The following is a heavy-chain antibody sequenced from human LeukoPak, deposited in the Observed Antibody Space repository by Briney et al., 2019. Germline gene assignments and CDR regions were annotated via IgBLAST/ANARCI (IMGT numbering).Heavy chain of an antibody. J-gene: IGHJ6*02. CDR2: ISAYNGNT. D-gene: IGHD2-2*01. CDR3: ARASLGYCSSTSCSVRSGPYYYGMDV. Sequence: HGASVKVSCKASGYTFTSYGISWVRQAPGQGLEWMGWISAYNGNTNYAQTLQGRVTMTTDPSTSTAYMELRSLRSDDAAVYYCARASLGYCSSTSCSVRSGPYYYGMDVWGQGTTVTVSS. CDR1: GYTFTSYG. V-gene: IGHV1-18*01.